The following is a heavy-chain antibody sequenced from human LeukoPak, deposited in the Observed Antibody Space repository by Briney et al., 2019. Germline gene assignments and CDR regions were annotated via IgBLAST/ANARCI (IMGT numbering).Heavy chain of an antibody. Sequence: SVKVSCKTSGFTFSTSAVQWVRQARGQRLEWMGWIVIGSDHTKYEQNFQERVTITRDTSTSTTYMELSGLRSEDTAVYFCAAWAHCSTNTCYPPFDSWGQGTLATVAS. V-gene: IGHV1-58*01. CDR3: AAWAHCSTNTCYPPFDS. CDR2: IVIGSDHT. J-gene: IGHJ4*02. D-gene: IGHD2-15*01. CDR1: GFTFSTSA.